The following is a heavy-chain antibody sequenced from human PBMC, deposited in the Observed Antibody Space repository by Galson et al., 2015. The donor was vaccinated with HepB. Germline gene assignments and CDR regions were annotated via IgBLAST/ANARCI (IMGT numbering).Heavy chain of an antibody. CDR1: GFTFSSYA. J-gene: IGHJ3*02. CDR3: AKVESPRYGSGRGAFDI. D-gene: IGHD3-10*01. Sequence: SLRLSCAASGFTFSSYAMSWVRQAPGKGLEWVSAISGSGGSTYYADSVKGRFTISRDNSKNTLYLQMNSLRAEDTAVYYCAKVESPRYGSGRGAFDIWGQGTMVTVSS. CDR2: ISGSGGST. V-gene: IGHV3-23*01.